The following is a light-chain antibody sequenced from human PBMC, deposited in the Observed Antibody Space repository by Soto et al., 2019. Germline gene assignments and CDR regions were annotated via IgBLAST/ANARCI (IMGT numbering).Light chain of an antibody. CDR2: GAS. Sequence: EIVFTPSPATLSLSPGERATLSCRASQSVNNYLAWYQQKPGQAPRLLIYGASNRATGIPDRFSGSGSGTDFTLTISRLEPEDFAVYYCQQYTSWPLPFGQGTRLE. CDR3: QQYTSWPLP. V-gene: IGKV3-11*01. CDR1: QSVNNY. J-gene: IGKJ5*01.